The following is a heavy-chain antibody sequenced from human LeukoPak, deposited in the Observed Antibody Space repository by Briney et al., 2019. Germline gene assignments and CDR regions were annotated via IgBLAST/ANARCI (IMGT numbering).Heavy chain of an antibody. Sequence: ASVKVSCKASGYTFTGCYMHWVRQAPGQGLEWMGWINPNSGGTNYAQKFQGRVTMTRDTSISTAYMELSRLRSDDTAVYYCARDREAQLWFDYWGQGTLVTVSS. CDR3: ARDREAQLWFDY. CDR2: INPNSGGT. D-gene: IGHD5-18*01. CDR1: GYTFTGCY. V-gene: IGHV1-2*02. J-gene: IGHJ5*01.